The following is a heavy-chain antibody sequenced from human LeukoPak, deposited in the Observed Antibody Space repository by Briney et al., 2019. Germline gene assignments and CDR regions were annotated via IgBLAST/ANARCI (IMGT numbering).Heavy chain of an antibody. D-gene: IGHD6-13*01. CDR2: IYYSGST. Sequence: SETLSLTCTVSGGSISSYYWSWIRQPPGKGLEWIGYIYYSGSTNYNPSLKSRVTISVDTSKNQFSLKLSSVTAADTAVYYCAGTPGSSRQQVGGGSYYGMDVWGQGTTVTVSS. V-gene: IGHV4-59*08. CDR3: AGTPGSSRQQVGGGSYYGMDV. J-gene: IGHJ6*02. CDR1: GGSISSYY.